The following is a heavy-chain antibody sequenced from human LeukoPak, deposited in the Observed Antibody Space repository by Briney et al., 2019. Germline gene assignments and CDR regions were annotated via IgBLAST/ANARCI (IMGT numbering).Heavy chain of an antibody. CDR1: GGSISSGGYY. Sequence: PSGTLSLTCAVSGGSISSGGYYWSWIRQPPGKGLEWIGYIYHSGSTYYNPSLKSRVTISVDRSKNQFSLKLSSVTAADTAVYYCARLVPAAMIYWGQGTLVTVSS. D-gene: IGHD2-2*01. J-gene: IGHJ4*02. CDR3: ARLVPAAMIY. V-gene: IGHV4-30-2*01. CDR2: IYHSGST.